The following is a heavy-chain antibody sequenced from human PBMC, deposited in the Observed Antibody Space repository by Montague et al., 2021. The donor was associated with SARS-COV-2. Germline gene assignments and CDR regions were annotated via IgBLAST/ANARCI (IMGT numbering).Heavy chain of an antibody. D-gene: IGHD3-22*01. V-gene: IGHV4-34*01. J-gene: IGHJ5*02. CDR1: GGSFSGYY. CDR3: ARGPRITMIVVVITDIWFDP. Sequence: SETLSLTCAVYGGSFSGYYWSWIRQPPGKGLEWIGEINHSGSTNXNPSLKSRVTISVDTSKNQFSLRLSSVTAADTAVYCCARGPRITMIVVVITDIWFDPWGQGTLVTVSS. CDR2: INHSGST.